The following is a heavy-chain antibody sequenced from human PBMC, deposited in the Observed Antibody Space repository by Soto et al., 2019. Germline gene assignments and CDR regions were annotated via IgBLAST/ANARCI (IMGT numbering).Heavy chain of an antibody. CDR3: VRIRRGDGYTFGY. V-gene: IGHV3-74*01. J-gene: IGHJ4*02. Sequence: VPLVESGGVSVQPGGSLRLSCAASGFSLSNYWMHWVRQAPGKGLVWVSRINIDGSTTTYADSVKGRFTISRDNAKNTLYLQMNSLRDEDTAVYYCVRIRRGDGYTFGYWGQGTLVTVSS. D-gene: IGHD5-12*01. CDR2: INIDGSTT. CDR1: GFSLSNYW.